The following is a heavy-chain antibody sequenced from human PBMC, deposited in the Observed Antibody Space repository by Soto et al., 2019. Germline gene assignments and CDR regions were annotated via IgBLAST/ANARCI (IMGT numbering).Heavy chain of an antibody. Sequence: QITLKESGPPLVKPTQTLTLTCTFSGFSLSTSGVGVGWIRQPTGKALEWLALIYWDDDKRYSPSLKSRLTITKETIKIQVVLTMTNLDPVDTATYFCAHLPTMTTWGLGASDIWGQGRMVAVSS. CDR1: GFSLSTSGVG. CDR3: AHLPTMTTWGLGASDI. V-gene: IGHV2-5*02. J-gene: IGHJ3*02. CDR2: IYWDDDK. D-gene: IGHD4-17*01.